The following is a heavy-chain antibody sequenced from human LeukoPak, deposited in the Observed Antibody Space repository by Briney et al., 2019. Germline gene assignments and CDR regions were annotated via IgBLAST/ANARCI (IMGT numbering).Heavy chain of an antibody. V-gene: IGHV1-18*04. CDR1: GYTFTSYG. CDR3: ARVNNYDILSSFDY. CDR2: ISAYNGNT. D-gene: IGHD3-9*01. J-gene: IGHJ4*02. Sequence: ASVKVSCKASGYTFTSYGISWVRQAPGQGLEWMGWISAYNGNTNYEQNLQGRATLTTDTSTSTAYMELRSLRSDDTAVYYCARVNNYDILSSFDYWGQGTLVTVSS.